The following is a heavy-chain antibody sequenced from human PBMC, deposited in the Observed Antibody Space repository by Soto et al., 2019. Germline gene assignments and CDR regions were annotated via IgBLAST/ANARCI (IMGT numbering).Heavy chain of an antibody. V-gene: IGHV3-30-3*01. Sequence: QVQLVESGGGVVQPGRSLRLSCAASGFTFSSYAMHWVRQAPGKGLEWVAVISYDGSNKYYADSVKGRFTISRDNSKNTLYLQMNSRRAEDTAVYYCAREVSVVVTAPAFDIWGQGTMGTVSS. CDR1: GFTFSSYA. CDR3: AREVSVVVTAPAFDI. J-gene: IGHJ3*02. CDR2: ISYDGSNK. D-gene: IGHD2-21*02.